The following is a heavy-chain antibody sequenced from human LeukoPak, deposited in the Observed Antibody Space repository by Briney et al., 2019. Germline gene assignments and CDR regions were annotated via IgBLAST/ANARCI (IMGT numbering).Heavy chain of an antibody. CDR1: GFNFKYAW. J-gene: IGHJ4*02. CDR2: IKSKTDGETT. V-gene: IGHV3-15*01. D-gene: IGHD1-26*01. CDR3: TTLVGAPTY. Sequence: GGSLRLSCAASGFNFKYAWMTWVRQAPGKGPECVGRIKSKTDGETTDYAAAVKSRFSLSRDDSKNTVYLQMTSLKTDDTAVYYCTTLVGAPTYWGQGTRVTVSS.